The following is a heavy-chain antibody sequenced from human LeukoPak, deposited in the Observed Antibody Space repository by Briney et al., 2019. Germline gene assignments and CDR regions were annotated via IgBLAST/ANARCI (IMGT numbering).Heavy chain of an antibody. V-gene: IGHV3-23*01. D-gene: IGHD2-2*01. Sequence: GGSLRLSCAASGFTFSDYAMNWGRQAPGKGLEWVSAISGSDGGAHYSDSLKGRFTISRDNSKNTLFLQMSSLRAEDTAIYYCAKNVALGYCSSTSCPIDPWGQGTLVTVSS. CDR2: ISGSDGGA. CDR3: AKNVALGYCSSTSCPIDP. CDR1: GFTFSDYA. J-gene: IGHJ5*02.